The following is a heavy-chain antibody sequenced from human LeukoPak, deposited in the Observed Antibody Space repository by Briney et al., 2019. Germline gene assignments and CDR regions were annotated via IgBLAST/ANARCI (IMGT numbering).Heavy chain of an antibody. CDR3: ARFLTGTKYYFDY. J-gene: IGHJ4*02. V-gene: IGHV1-2*02. CDR1: GYTFTGYY. D-gene: IGHD1-14*01. CDR2: INPNNGGP. Sequence: ASVKVSCKASGYTFTGYYMHWVRQAPGQGLEWMGWINPNNGGPIYAQKFQDRVTMTRDTSINTAFMEVSRLTFDDTAVYYCARFLTGTKYYFDYWGQGTLVTVSS.